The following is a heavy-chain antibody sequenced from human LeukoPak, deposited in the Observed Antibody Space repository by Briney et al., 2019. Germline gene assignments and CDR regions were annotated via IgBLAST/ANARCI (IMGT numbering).Heavy chain of an antibody. J-gene: IGHJ6*02. V-gene: IGHV3-21*01. Sequence: PGGSLRLSCAASGFTFSSYSMNWVRQAPGKGLEWVSSISSSSSYIYYADSVKGRFTISRDNAKNSLYLQMNSLRAEDTAVYYCARAERPDCTNGVCYYYYGMDFWGQGTTVTVSS. CDR1: GFTFSSYS. CDR3: ARAERPDCTNGVCYYYYGMDF. CDR2: ISSSSSYI. D-gene: IGHD2-8*01.